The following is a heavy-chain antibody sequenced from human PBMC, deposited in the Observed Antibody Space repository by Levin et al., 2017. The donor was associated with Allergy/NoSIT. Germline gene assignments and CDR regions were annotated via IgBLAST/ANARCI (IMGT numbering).Heavy chain of an antibody. D-gene: IGHD3-10*01. CDR3: ARDTPSLWFGALLNYYYYGMDV. J-gene: IGHJ6*02. CDR1: GYTFTSYG. Sequence: ASVKVSCKASGYTFTSYGISWVRQAPGQGLEWMGWISAYNGNTNYAQKLQGRVTMTTDTSTSTAYMELRSLRSDDTAVYYCARDTPSLWFGALLNYYYYGMDVWGQGTTVTVSS. V-gene: IGHV1-18*01. CDR2: ISAYNGNT.